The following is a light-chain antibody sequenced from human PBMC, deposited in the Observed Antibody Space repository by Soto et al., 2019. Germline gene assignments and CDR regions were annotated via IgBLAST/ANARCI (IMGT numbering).Light chain of an antibody. V-gene: IGKV3-15*01. J-gene: IGKJ5*01. CDR1: QSVSSN. Sequence: ETVLTQSPVTLSLSPGERATLSCRASQSVSSNLAWYQQKPGQAPRLLIYGASTRATGIPARFSGSGSGTEFTLTISSLQSEDFAVYYCQQYNNWPPITFGQGTRLEI. CDR3: QQYNNWPPIT. CDR2: GAS.